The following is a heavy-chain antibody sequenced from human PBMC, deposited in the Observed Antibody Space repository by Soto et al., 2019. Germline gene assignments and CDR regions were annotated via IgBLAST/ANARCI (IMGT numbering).Heavy chain of an antibody. V-gene: IGHV3-21*01. D-gene: IGHD3-3*01. CDR1: GFSFSRYS. Sequence: PGGSLRLSCAASGFSFSRYSMHWVRQAPGKGLEWVSSIHSSSRYIYYAGSVKGRLTISRDNAKNSLFLLMSSLRADDTAVFFCARGGQNFWMREDAFDMLGQVTMVTVSS. J-gene: IGHJ3*02. CDR2: IHSSSRYI. CDR3: ARGGQNFWMREDAFDM.